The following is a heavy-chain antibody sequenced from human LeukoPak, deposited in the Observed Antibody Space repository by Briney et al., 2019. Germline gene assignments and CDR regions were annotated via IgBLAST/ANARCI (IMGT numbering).Heavy chain of an antibody. V-gene: IGHV3-23*01. J-gene: IGHJ4*02. CDR1: GFTFSNYG. D-gene: IGHD5-18*01. Sequence: GGTLRLSCVASGFTFSNYGMSWVRQAPEKGLEWVSAISGSGDSTYYADSVEGRFTISRDNSKNTLYLQMNSLRDEDTAVYYCAKEYGYTYGEFDYWGQGTLVTVSS. CDR2: ISGSGDST. CDR3: AKEYGYTYGEFDY.